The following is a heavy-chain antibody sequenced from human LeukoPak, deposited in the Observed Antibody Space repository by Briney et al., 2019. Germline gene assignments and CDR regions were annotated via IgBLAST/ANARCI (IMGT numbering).Heavy chain of an antibody. CDR3: ARAAYSYGLAP. CDR1: GFSITSHY. J-gene: IGHJ4*02. CDR2: IYTGGST. D-gene: IGHD5-18*01. Sequence: GGSLRLSCAASGFSITSHYMTWVRQAPGKGLEGVSVIYTGGSTYYTDSVKGRFTISRDIPKNTVYLQMDNLRAEDTALYHCARAAYSYGLAPWGQGTLVTVSS. V-gene: IGHV3-53*01.